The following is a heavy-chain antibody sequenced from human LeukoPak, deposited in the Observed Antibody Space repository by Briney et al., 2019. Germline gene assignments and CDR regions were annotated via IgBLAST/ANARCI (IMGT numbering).Heavy chain of an antibody. CDR1: GYTLTELS. J-gene: IGHJ1*01. CDR3: ATLAVAGTPLVAVTAEYFQH. CDR2: LDPEDGET. D-gene: IGHD6-19*01. Sequence: ASVKVSCKVSGYTLTELSMHWVRQAPGKGLEWMGGLDPEDGETIYAQKFQGRVTMTEDTSTDTAYMELSSLRSEDTAVYYCATLAVAGTPLVAVTAEYFQHWGQGTLVTVSS. V-gene: IGHV1-24*01.